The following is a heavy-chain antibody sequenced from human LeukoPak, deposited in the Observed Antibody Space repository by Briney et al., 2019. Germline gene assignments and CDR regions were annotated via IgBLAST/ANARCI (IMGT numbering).Heavy chain of an antibody. CDR2: IYYSGST. CDR3: ARAFFDWLGSSSSRRGFDP. J-gene: IGHJ5*02. Sequence: KPSETLSLTCTVSGGSISSYYWGWIRQPPGKGLEWIGSIYYSGSTYYNPSLKSRVTISVDTSKNQFSLKLSSVTAADTAVYYCARAFFDWLGSSSSRRGFDPWGQGTLVTVSS. V-gene: IGHV4-39*01. D-gene: IGHD3-9*01. CDR1: GGSISSYY.